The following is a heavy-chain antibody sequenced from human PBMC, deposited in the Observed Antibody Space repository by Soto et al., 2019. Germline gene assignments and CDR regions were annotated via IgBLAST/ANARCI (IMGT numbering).Heavy chain of an antibody. CDR3: ARDGVWFGQFFDY. V-gene: IGHV3-7*01. D-gene: IGHD3-10*01. CDR1: GFSFSSYW. J-gene: IGHJ4*02. Sequence: PGGSLILSCAASGFSFSSYWMSWVRQAPGKGLEWVANIKQDESEKHYVDSVRGRFTISRDNAKNSLYLQMSSLRAEDTAVYFCARDGVWFGQFFDYWGQGTLVTVS. CDR2: IKQDESEK.